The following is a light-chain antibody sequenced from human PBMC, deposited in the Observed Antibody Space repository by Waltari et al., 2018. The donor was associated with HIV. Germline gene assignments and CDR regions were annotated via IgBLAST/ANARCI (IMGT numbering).Light chain of an antibody. CDR2: GAS. Sequence: ETVLTQSPGTLSLSPVERATLSCRASQNIGSTYLTWYQQKPGQAPRLLIYGASTRATGMPDRFSGSGSGTDFTLSISRLEPEDCAVYYCQRFSTSPRLTFGGGTKVEIK. CDR1: QNIGSTY. CDR3: QRFSTSPRLT. J-gene: IGKJ4*01. V-gene: IGKV3-20*01.